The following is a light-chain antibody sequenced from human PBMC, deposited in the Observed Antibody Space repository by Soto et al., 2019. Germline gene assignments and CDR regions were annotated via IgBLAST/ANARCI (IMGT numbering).Light chain of an antibody. CDR3: QQRGNWPPT. CDR1: QYINTR. V-gene: IGKV3-11*01. J-gene: IGKJ4*01. CDR2: QAA. Sequence: EIVLTQSPATLSSFPGDRVTLSCRASQYINTRLAWYQHRPGQAPSLLIYQAAIRAAGIPARFSASGTGTDFTLTISDVQPEDFAVYFCQQRGNWPPTFGGGTKVDIK.